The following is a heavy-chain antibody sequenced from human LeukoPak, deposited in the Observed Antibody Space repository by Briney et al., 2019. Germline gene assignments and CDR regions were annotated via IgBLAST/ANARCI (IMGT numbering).Heavy chain of an antibody. CDR1: GYTFTGYY. V-gene: IGHV1-2*02. J-gene: IGHJ4*02. D-gene: IGHD7-27*01. CDR2: INPNSGGT. Sequence: ASVKVSCKASGYTFTGYYMHWVRQAPGQGLELMGWINPNSGGTNYAQKFQGRVTMTMDTSISKAYMELSRLRSDDTDVYYCAREESRLGVGYWGQGTLVTVSS. CDR3: AREESRLGVGY.